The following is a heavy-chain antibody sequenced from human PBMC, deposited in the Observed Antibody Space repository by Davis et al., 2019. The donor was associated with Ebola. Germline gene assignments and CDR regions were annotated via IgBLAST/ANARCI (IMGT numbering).Heavy chain of an antibody. Sequence: GESLKISCAASGFTFSSYSMNWVRQAPGKGLEWVSSISSSGSYIYYADSVRGRFTISRDNAKNLLYLQMNSLRVEDTAVYYCARDDGYNSGDYWGQGTLVTVSS. CDR1: GFTFSSYS. CDR3: ARDDGYNSGDY. D-gene: IGHD5-24*01. V-gene: IGHV3-21*04. J-gene: IGHJ4*02. CDR2: ISSSGSYI.